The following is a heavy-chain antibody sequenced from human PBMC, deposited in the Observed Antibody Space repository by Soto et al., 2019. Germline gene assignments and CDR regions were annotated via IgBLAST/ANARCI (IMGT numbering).Heavy chain of an antibody. Sequence: PGGSLRLCCTASGFIFSDYAMNWFRLTPGKGLEWVGFIRNKAYGGTTEYAASVKGRFTISRDDSKSIAYLQMNSLKTEDTAVNYCTRGVSSGYYYARYYGIDFSGQWTTV. D-gene: IGHD3-22*01. V-gene: IGHV3-49*03. CDR1: GFIFSDYA. CDR3: TRGVSSGYYYARYYGIDF. J-gene: IGHJ6*02. CDR2: IRNKAYGGTT.